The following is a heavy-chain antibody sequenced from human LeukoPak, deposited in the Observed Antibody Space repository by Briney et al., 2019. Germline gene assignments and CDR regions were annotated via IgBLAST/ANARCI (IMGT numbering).Heavy chain of an antibody. CDR1: GFTFSSYS. CDR2: IDSSRSST. J-gene: IGHJ6*03. Sequence: GGSLRLSCAASGFTFSSYSMNWVRQAPGKGLEWVSYIDSSRSSTYYADSVKGRFTISRDNAKNTLYLQMNSLRAEDTAVFYCAKDQGGDHYYMDVWGKGTTVTVSS. V-gene: IGHV3-48*04. D-gene: IGHD3-10*01. CDR3: AKDQGGDHYYMDV.